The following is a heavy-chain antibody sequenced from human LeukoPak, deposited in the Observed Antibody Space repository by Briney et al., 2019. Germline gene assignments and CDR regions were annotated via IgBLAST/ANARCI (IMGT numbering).Heavy chain of an antibody. V-gene: IGHV3-23*01. CDR2: ISGSGGST. Sequence: PGGSLRLSCAASGFTFSSYAMSWVRQAPGKGLEWVSAISGSGGSTYYADSVKGRFTISRDNSKNTLYLQMKSWRAEDRAVFYCAKDRVYGPFLELLSGWFFPWGQGTLVTVSS. CDR3: AKDRVYGPFLELLSGWFFP. CDR1: GFTFSSYA. J-gene: IGHJ5*02. D-gene: IGHD3-3*01.